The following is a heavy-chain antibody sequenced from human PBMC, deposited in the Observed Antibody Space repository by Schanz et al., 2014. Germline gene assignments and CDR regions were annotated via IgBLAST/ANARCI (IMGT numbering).Heavy chain of an antibody. CDR2: LSGSGGST. V-gene: IGHV3-23*01. J-gene: IGHJ4*02. CDR3: ARDRGYCSGGSCLTVDY. Sequence: EVQLLESGGGLVQPGGSLRLSCAASGFTFSSYAMSWVRQAPGKGLEWVSALSGSGGSTYYADSVKGRFTISRDNSKNTLYLQMNNLRAEDTAVYYCARDRGYCSGGSCLTVDYWGQGTLVTVSS. D-gene: IGHD2-15*01. CDR1: GFTFSSYA.